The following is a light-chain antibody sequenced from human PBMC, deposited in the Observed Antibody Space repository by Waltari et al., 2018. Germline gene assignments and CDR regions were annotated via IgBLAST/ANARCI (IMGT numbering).Light chain of an antibody. Sequence: DIKMTQSPSSLYASVGDRVTITCRASQSISSYLNWYQQKPGKDPKPLIYAASSLQSGVPSRFSGSGSGTDFTLTISSLQPEDFATYYCQQSYSTPLTFGGGTKVEIK. CDR3: QQSYSTPLT. V-gene: IGKV1-39*01. CDR2: AAS. J-gene: IGKJ4*01. CDR1: QSISSY.